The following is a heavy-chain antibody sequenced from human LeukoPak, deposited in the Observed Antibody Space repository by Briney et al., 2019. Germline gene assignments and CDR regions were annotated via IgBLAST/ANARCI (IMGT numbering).Heavy chain of an antibody. Sequence: GGSLRLSCAASGFTFSSYGMHWVRQAPGKGLEWVAFIRYDGSNKYYADSVKGRFTISRGNSKNTLYLQMNSLRAEDTAVYYCAKDGSSGYFPDAFDIWAKGQWSPSLQ. D-gene: IGHD3-22*01. V-gene: IGHV3-30*02. CDR1: GFTFSSYG. J-gene: IGHJ3*02. CDR2: IRYDGSNK. CDR3: AKDGSSGYFPDAFDI.